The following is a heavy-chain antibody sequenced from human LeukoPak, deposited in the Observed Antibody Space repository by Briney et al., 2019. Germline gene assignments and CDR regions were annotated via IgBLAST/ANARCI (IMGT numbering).Heavy chain of an antibody. V-gene: IGHV4-34*01. CDR3: ARGIGARRDP. CDR2: INHSGST. Sequence: ASETLSLTCAVYGGSFSGYYWSWIRQPPGKGLEWIGEINHSGSTNYNPSLKSRVTISVDTSKNQFSLKLSSVTAADTAIYYCARGIGARRDPWGQGTLVTVSS. CDR1: GGSFSGYY. D-gene: IGHD4/OR15-4a*01. J-gene: IGHJ5*02.